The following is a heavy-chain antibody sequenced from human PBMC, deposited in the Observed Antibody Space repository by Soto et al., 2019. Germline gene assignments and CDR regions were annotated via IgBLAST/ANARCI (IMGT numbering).Heavy chain of an antibody. Sequence: ASVKVSCKASGYSLSRLSVHWVRQAPGKGLEWMGVFDREVGEAIYAQKFQDRVTMTADTSTDTAYMDLNSLRSDDTAVYYCATDLLLHGMDIWGQGTTVTVS. V-gene: IGHV1-24*01. CDR3: ATDLLLHGMDI. CDR2: FDREVGEA. J-gene: IGHJ6*02. CDR1: GYSLSRLS.